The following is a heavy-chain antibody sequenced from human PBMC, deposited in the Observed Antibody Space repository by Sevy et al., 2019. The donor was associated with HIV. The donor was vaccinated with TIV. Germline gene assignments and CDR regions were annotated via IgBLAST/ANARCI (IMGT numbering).Heavy chain of an antibody. D-gene: IGHD2-2*01. Sequence: CGCLRLSCAASGFTFSSYWMSWVRQAPGKGLEWVANIKQDGSEKYYVDSVKGRFTISRDNAKNSLYLQMNSLRVEDTAVYYCARALVVVPAATLGYWGQGTLVDVSS. CDR3: ARALVVVPAATLGY. J-gene: IGHJ4*02. V-gene: IGHV3-7*01. CDR1: GFTFSSYW. CDR2: IKQDGSEK.